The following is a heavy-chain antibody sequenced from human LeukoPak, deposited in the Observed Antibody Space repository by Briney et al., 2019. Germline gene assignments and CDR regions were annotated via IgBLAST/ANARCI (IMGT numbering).Heavy chain of an antibody. CDR2: IYYSGST. J-gene: IGHJ3*02. V-gene: IGHV4-59*01. CDR1: GGSISSYY. D-gene: IGHD3-22*01. CDR3: ARIKSSPYYYDKGVAFDI. Sequence: SETLSLTCTVSGGSISSYYWSWIRQPPGKGLEWIGYIYYSGSTNYNPSLKSRVTISVDTSKNQFSLKLSSVTAADTAVYYCARIKSSPYYYDKGVAFDIWGQGTMVTVSS.